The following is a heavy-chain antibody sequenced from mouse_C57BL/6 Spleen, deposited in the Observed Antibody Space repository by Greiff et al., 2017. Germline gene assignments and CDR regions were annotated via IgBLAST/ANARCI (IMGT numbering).Heavy chain of an antibody. CDR3: ARSTMVTATGYYFDY. D-gene: IGHD2-2*01. Sequence: EVHLVESGGGLVKPGGSLKLSCAASGFTFSSYAMSWVRQTPEKRLEWVATISDGGSYTYYPDNVKGRFTISRDNAKNNLYLQMSHLKSEDTAMYYCARSTMVTATGYYFDYWGQGTTLTVSS. J-gene: IGHJ2*01. V-gene: IGHV5-4*01. CDR1: GFTFSSYA. CDR2: ISDGGSYT.